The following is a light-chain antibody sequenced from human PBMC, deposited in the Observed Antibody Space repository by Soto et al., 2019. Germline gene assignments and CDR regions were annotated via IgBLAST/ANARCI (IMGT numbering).Light chain of an antibody. J-gene: IGKJ1*01. CDR1: QSVSSN. V-gene: IGKV3-15*01. CDR2: GGS. Sequence: EIVMTQSPATLSVSPGERATLSCRASQSVSSNLAWYQQKPGQAPRLLIYGGSTWATGVPARFSGGGSGTEFTLTISSLQSEDFAVYYCQQYNNWPRTFGQGTKVEIK. CDR3: QQYNNWPRT.